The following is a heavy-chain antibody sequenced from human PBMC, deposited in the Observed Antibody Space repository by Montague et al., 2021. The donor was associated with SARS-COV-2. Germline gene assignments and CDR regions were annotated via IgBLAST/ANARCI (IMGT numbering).Heavy chain of an antibody. J-gene: IGHJ2*01. CDR2: ITNKATTT. Sequence: SLRLSCAASGFSISRSWINWVRQVPGKGLVWVSRITNKATTTHYADSVRGRFTVSRDNAKNTIYLQMNSLRVEDTAVYYCAVNVYCYFELWGRGTLVTVSS. CDR1: GFSISRSW. V-gene: IGHV3-74*01. CDR3: AVNVYCYFEL.